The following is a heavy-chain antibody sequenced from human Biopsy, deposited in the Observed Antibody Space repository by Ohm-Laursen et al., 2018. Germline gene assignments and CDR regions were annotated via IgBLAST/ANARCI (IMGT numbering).Heavy chain of an antibody. V-gene: IGHV4-4*07. CDR1: GASMTDYF. D-gene: IGHD3-10*01. CDR3: AGSRGHYFNGLDI. Sequence: SETLSLTCSVSGASMTDYFWSWIWQPAGKGLEWIGRANPSGTTYYNPSLKGRVTISIDASKNQLSLKVTSVTAADTAVFYCAGSRGHYFNGLDIWGQGTTVIVSS. CDR2: ANPSGTT. J-gene: IGHJ6*02.